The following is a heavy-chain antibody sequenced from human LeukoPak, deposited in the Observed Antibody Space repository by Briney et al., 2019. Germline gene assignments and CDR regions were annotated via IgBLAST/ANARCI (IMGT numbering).Heavy chain of an antibody. CDR2: ISSSSSYI. J-gene: IGHJ4*02. V-gene: IGHV3-21*01. CDR3: ARVEQGIAYY. CDR1: GFTFSSYS. Sequence: GGSLRLSCAASGFTFSSYSMNWVRQAPGKGLKWVSSISSSSSYIYYADSVKGRFTISRDNAKNSLYLQMNSLRAEDTAVYYCARVEQGIAYYWGQGTLVTVSS. D-gene: IGHD6-13*01.